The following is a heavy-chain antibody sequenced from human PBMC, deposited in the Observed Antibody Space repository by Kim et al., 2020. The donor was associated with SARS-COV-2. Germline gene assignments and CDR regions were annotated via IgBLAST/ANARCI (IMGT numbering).Heavy chain of an antibody. CDR2: IYYSGST. J-gene: IGHJ2*01. CDR1: GGSISSYY. CDR3: ARDSAAGTWEPNWYFDL. V-gene: IGHV4-59*01. Sequence: SETLSLTCTVSGGSISSYYWSWIRQPPGKGLEWIGYIYYSGSTNYNPSLKSRVTISVDTSKNQFSLKLSSVTAADTAVYYCARDSAAGTWEPNWYFDLWGRGTLVTVSS. D-gene: IGHD6-13*01.